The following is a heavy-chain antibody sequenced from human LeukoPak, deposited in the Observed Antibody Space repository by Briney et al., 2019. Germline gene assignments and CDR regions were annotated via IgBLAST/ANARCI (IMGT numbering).Heavy chain of an antibody. Sequence: SETLSLTCTVSGGSISSYYWSWIRQPPGKGLECIGYIYYSGNTNYNPSLKSRVSISIDTSKNQFSLQLRSVTAADTAVYYCARDRDSSGLRDFDLWGRGTLVTVSA. D-gene: IGHD3-22*01. CDR1: GGSISSYY. V-gene: IGHV4-59*01. J-gene: IGHJ2*01. CDR2: IYYSGNT. CDR3: ARDRDSSGLRDFDL.